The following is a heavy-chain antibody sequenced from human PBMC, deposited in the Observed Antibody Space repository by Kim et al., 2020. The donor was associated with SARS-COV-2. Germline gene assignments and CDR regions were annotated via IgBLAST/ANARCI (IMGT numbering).Heavy chain of an antibody. D-gene: IGHD6-13*01. J-gene: IGHJ6*02. CDR2: IDWDDDK. CDR3: ARIPASSSWYAPGAYYYYGMDV. Sequence: SGPTLVKPTQTLTLTCTFSGFSLSTSGMCVSWIRQPPGKALEWLALIDWDDDKYYSTSLKTRLTISKDTSKNQVVLTMTNMDPVDTATYYCARIPASSSWYAPGAYYYYGMDVWGQGTTVTVSS. CDR1: GFSLSTSGMC. V-gene: IGHV2-70*01.